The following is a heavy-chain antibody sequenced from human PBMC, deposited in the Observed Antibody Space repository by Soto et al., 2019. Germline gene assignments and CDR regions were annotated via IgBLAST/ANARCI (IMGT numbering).Heavy chain of an antibody. V-gene: IGHV4-30-4*01. D-gene: IGHD6-6*01. J-gene: IGHJ5*02. Sequence: QVRFQEPGQGLLKPYRTWSLTAPFLVGSIGRGDNNWSWFRHPPGKGLEWIGYIYYSGSTYYNPSLKSRLTISVDTSKNQFSLKLTSVTAADTAVYYCARSRILARPSDWFDPWGQGTLVTVSS. CDR1: VGSIGRGDNN. CDR3: ARSRILARPSDWFDP. CDR2: IYYSGST.